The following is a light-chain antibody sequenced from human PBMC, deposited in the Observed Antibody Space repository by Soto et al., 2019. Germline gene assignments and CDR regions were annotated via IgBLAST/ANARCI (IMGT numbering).Light chain of an antibody. CDR2: KAT. CDR1: QIIGSW. J-gene: IGKJ2*01. Sequence: DIQMTQSPSTLSASVGDGVTITCRASQIIGSWLAWYQQKPGKAPKLLIYKATNLQSGVPSRFSGSASGTDFSLTISSLQPEDSATYFCQQYNDFQYTFGPGTKLEI. CDR3: QQYNDFQYT. V-gene: IGKV1-5*03.